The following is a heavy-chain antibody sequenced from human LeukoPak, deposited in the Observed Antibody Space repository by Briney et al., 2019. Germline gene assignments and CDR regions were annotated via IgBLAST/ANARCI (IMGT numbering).Heavy chain of an antibody. J-gene: IGHJ4*02. CDR1: GYTFTSYY. D-gene: IGHD4-17*01. CDR2: INPSGGST. CDR3: ARDLGGDYY. V-gene: IGHV1-46*01. Sequence: ASVNVSCRASGYTFTSYYMHWVRKAPGHGLEWTGIINPSGGSTSYAQKFQGRVTMTRDTSTSTVYMELSSLRSEDTAVYYCARDLGGDYYWGQGTLVTVSS.